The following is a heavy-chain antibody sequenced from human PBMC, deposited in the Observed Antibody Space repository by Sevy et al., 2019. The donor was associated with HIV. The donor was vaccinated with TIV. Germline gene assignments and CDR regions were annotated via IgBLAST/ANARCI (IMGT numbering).Heavy chain of an antibody. D-gene: IGHD3-3*01. J-gene: IGHJ4*02. Sequence: GGSLRLSCTASGFTFRTYAMSWVRQAPGKGLEWVSGKGLEWVSAISGSDSTYYADSVKGRFTISRDNSKNTVYLQMNSLRAEDTAVYYCAKWGDHDFWSSYSYFDYWGQGALVTVSS. CDR3: AKWGDHDFWSSYSYFDY. CDR2: ISGSDST. CDR1: GFTFRTYA. V-gene: IGHV3-23*01.